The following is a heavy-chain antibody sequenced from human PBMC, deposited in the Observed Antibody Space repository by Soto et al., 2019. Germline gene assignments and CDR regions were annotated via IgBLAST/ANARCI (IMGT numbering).Heavy chain of an antibody. Sequence: EVQLVESGGGLVQPGESLRLSCAASGFTFSYYWMHWVRQAPGKGLVWVSRIHSDGSSTTYADSVKGRFTISRDNARKRLYLQINTLRADATAVYYYARGNRVPFDFWAQGTVVTVSS. CDR1: GFTFSYYW. CDR3: ARGNRVPFDF. CDR2: IHSDGSST. D-gene: IGHD1-1*01. V-gene: IGHV3-74*01. J-gene: IGHJ3*01.